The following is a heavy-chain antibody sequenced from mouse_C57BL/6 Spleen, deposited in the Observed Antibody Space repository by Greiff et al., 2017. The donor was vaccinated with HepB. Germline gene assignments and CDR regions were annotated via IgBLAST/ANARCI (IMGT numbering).Heavy chain of an antibody. CDR3: ARGLLFWFAY. CDR1: GYTFTSYW. D-gene: IGHD2-1*01. V-gene: IGHV1-59*01. CDR2: IDPSDSYT. Sequence: QVQLQQPGAELVRPGTSVKLSCKASGYTFTSYWMPWVKQRPGQGLEWIGVIDPSDSYTNYNQKFKGKATLTVDTSSSTAYMQLSSLTSEDSAVYSCARGLLFWFAYWGPGTLVTVSA. J-gene: IGHJ3*01.